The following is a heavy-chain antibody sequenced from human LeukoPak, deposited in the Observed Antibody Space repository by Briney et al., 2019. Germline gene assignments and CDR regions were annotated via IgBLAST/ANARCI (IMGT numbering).Heavy chain of an antibody. V-gene: IGHV3-21*01. Sequence: GGSLRLSCAASGFTFSSYSMNWVRQAPGKGLEWVSSISSSSSYIYYADSVKGRFTISRDNAKNSLYLQMNSLRAEDTAVYYCARAGYSSSPTSYYYYYYYMDVWGKGTTVTISS. J-gene: IGHJ6*03. CDR1: GFTFSSYS. D-gene: IGHD6-13*01. CDR3: ARAGYSSSPTSYYYYYYYMDV. CDR2: ISSSSSYI.